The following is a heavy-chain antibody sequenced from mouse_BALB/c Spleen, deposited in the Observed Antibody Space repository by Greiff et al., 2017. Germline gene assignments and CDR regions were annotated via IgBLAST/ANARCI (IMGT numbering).Heavy chain of an antibody. Sequence: EVQLQQSGGGLVQPGGSMKLSCVASGFTFSSYWMSWVRQSPEKGLEWVAEIRLKSDNDATHYAESVKGKFTISRADSKSSLYLQMNSLRAEDTGIYYCTIYYGNYRAWFAYWGQGTLVTVSA. J-gene: IGHJ3*01. CDR1: GFTFSSYW. D-gene: IGHD2-1*01. CDR3: TIYYGNYRAWFAY. CDR2: IRLKSDNDAT. V-gene: IGHV6-6*02.